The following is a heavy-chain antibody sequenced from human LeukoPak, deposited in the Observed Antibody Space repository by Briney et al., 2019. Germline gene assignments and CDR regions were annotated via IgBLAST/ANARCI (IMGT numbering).Heavy chain of an antibody. Sequence: PSETLSLTCTVSGGSISSSRYYWGWIRQPPGKGLEWIGSIYYSGSTYYNPSLKSRVTISVDTSNNQFSLKLSSVTAADTAVYYCARMAVYGYYFDYWGQGTLATVSS. D-gene: IGHD2/OR15-2a*01. V-gene: IGHV4-39*01. J-gene: IGHJ4*02. CDR1: GGSISSSRYY. CDR3: ARMAVYGYYFDY. CDR2: IYYSGST.